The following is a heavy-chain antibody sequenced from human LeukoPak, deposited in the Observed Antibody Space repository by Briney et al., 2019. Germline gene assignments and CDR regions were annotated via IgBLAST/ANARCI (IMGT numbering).Heavy chain of an antibody. V-gene: IGHV4-59*01. Sequence: SETLSLTCTVSDGSIGSYYWSWIRQPPGKGLEWIGYIYYTTRTNYNPSLKRRGTTSVDTSTNQFSLKLRSVTAADTAVYYCARRTGYYDGFDYWGQGTLVTVSS. D-gene: IGHD3/OR15-3a*01. CDR1: DGSIGSYY. CDR3: ARRTGYYDGFDY. J-gene: IGHJ4*02. CDR2: IYYTTRT.